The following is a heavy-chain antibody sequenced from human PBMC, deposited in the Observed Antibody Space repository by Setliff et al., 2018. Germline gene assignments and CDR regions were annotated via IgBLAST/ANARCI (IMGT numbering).Heavy chain of an antibody. V-gene: IGHV3-30*02. J-gene: IGHJ6*04. CDR1: GFIFNSYG. D-gene: IGHD2-21*01. CDR3: AKSAPMVVRGSLGV. CDR2: IRYDGSSK. Sequence: PGGSLRLSCTASGFIFNSYGMYWVRQAPGKGPEWVASIRYDGSSKYYADSVKGRFTISGDNSKNTLNLQMNGLRIDDTAVYYCAKSAPMVVRGSLGVWGTGTSVTVSS.